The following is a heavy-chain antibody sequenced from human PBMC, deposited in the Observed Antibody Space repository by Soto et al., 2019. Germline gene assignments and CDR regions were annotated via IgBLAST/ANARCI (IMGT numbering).Heavy chain of an antibody. D-gene: IGHD6-19*01. CDR1: GGTFSNYA. CDR3: ARVEAVAGIYNYHGLDV. Sequence: QVQLVQSGAEVKKPGSSVKVSCKVSGGTFSNYAIDWVRLAPGQGLEWMGGIVPIFGTTYYTQKFQGRATIIADDSTTTAYCELSSLRSEDTAIYYCARVEAVAGIYNYHGLDVCGQGTAVTVSS. J-gene: IGHJ6*02. CDR2: IVPIFGTT. V-gene: IGHV1-69*12.